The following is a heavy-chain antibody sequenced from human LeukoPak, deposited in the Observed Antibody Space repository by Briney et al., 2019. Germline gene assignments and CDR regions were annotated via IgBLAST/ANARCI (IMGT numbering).Heavy chain of an antibody. V-gene: IGHV4-59*01. Sequence: SETLSLTCTVSGGSIGTYYWSWIRLPPGNGLEWIGYIYHSGSTNYNPSLKSRATISVDRSKNQFSLKLTSVTAADTAVYYCARGRSGWSFEFDFWGQGTLVTVSS. CDR1: GGSIGTYY. J-gene: IGHJ4*02. D-gene: IGHD6-19*01. CDR2: IYHSGST. CDR3: ARGRSGWSFEFDF.